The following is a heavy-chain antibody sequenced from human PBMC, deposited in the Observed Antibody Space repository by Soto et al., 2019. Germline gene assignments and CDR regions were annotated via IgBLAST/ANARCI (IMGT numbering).Heavy chain of an antibody. CDR1: GFTLSGYA. V-gene: IGHV3-64*01. D-gene: IGHD6-6*01. CDR2: ISSNGVGT. J-gene: IGHJ6*03. Sequence: EVQLAESGGGLAQPGGSLRLSCAASGFTLSGYAMDWVRQAPGKGLEYVSGISSNGVGTYYANSVQGRFTISRDNSKNPVYLQLGSLRPEDWAVYYCARRPLPDFSYMDSGVKGTTVTVS. CDR3: ARRPLPDFSYMDS.